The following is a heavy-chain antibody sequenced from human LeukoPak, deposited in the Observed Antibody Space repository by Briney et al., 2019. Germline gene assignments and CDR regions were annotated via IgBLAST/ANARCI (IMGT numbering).Heavy chain of an antibody. V-gene: IGHV3-48*03. Sequence: HPGGSLRLSCVASGFTFSSYEMNWVRQTPGKGLEWVSYISSSGRTAYYADSVRGRFTISRDNAKNSLYLQMNSLRAEDTAVYYCARAGRRYDFWSGYLDYWGQGTLVTVSS. J-gene: IGHJ4*02. CDR3: ARAGRRYDFWSGYLDY. CDR2: ISSSGRTA. CDR1: GFTFSSYE. D-gene: IGHD3-3*01.